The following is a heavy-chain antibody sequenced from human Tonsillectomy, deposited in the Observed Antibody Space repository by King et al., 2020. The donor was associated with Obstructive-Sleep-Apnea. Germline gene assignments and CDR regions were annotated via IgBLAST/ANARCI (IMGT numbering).Heavy chain of an antibody. J-gene: IGHJ4*02. CDR2: IDPSDSYT. CDR1: GNNFTSYW. D-gene: IGHD2-15*01. CDR3: ARSQGYCSGGSCYSSLDY. Sequence: VQLVESGAEVKKPGESLRISCKGSGNNFTSYWISWVRQMPGNGLEWMGKIDPSDSYTNYSPSFQGHVTISADKSISTAYLQWSSLKASDTAMYYCARSQGYCSGGSCYSSLDYWGQGTLVTVSS. V-gene: IGHV5-10-1*03.